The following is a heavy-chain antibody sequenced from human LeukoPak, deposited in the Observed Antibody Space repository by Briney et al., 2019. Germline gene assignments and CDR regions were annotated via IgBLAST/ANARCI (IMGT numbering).Heavy chain of an antibody. V-gene: IGHV1-2*06. CDR3: AREKNYYDGSGYISYFDF. Sequence: ASVKVSCKASGYTFTTYYIHWVRQAPGQGLEWMGRINPNSGGTDDAQKFQGRISMTRDTSITTAHMELSRLGSDDTAVYYCAREKNYYDGSGYISYFDFWGQGTLVTVSS. CDR2: INPNSGGT. D-gene: IGHD3-22*01. J-gene: IGHJ4*02. CDR1: GYTFTTYY.